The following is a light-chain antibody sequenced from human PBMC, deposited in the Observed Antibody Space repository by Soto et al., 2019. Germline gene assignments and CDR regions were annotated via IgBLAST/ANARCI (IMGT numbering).Light chain of an antibody. V-gene: IGKV1-39*01. Sequence: IQMTQSPSTLSASVGDRVTITCRASQSISSWLAWYQQKPGKAPKLLIYDASSLQSGVPSRFSGSGSGTDFTLTISSLQAEDFATYFCQQTYSAPQTFGQGTKVDIK. CDR1: QSISSW. CDR3: QQTYSAPQT. CDR2: DAS. J-gene: IGKJ1*01.